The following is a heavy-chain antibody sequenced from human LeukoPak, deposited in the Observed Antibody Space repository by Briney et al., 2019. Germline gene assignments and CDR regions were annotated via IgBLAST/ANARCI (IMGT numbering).Heavy chain of an antibody. CDR1: GFTFSSYG. CDR2: IRYDGSNK. J-gene: IGHJ4*02. Sequence: GGSLRLSCAASGFTFSSYGMHWVRQAPGKGLEWVAFIRYDGSNKYYADSVKGRFTISRDNSKNTLYLQMNSLRAEDTAVYYCAKDTGSSGWYGRPDYWGQGTLVTVSS. CDR3: AKDTGSSGWYGRPDY. V-gene: IGHV3-30*02. D-gene: IGHD6-19*01.